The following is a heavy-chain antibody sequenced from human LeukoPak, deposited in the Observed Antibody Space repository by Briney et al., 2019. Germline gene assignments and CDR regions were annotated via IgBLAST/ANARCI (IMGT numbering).Heavy chain of an antibody. V-gene: IGHV4-34*01. CDR1: GGSFSGYY. CDR3: VRHQEGMVRGVLYYMDV. D-gene: IGHD3-10*01. J-gene: IGHJ6*03. Sequence: SETLSLTCAVYGGSFSGYYWSWIRQPPGKGLEWIGEINHSGSTNYNPSLKSRVTISVDTSKNQFSLKLSSVTAADTAVYYCVRHQEGMVRGVLYYMDVWGTGTTVTISS. CDR2: INHSGST.